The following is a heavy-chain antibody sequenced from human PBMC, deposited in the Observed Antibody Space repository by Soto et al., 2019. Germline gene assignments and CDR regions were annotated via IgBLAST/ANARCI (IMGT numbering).Heavy chain of an antibody. V-gene: IGHV4-59*01. CDR3: ASTGYSSGWNLDY. CDR2: IYYSGST. CDR1: GGSISSYY. J-gene: IGHJ4*02. D-gene: IGHD6-19*01. Sequence: QVQLQESGPGLVKPSETLSLTCTVSGGSISSYYWSWIRQPPGKGLEWIGYIYYSGSTNYNPSLKSRVTISVATSKNQCSLKLSSVTAADTAVYYCASTGYSSGWNLDYWGQGTLVTVSS.